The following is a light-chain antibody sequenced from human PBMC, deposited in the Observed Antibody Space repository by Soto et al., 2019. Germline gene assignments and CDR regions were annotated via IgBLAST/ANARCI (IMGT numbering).Light chain of an antibody. Sequence: DIQMTQSPSSLSASVGDRVTITCRASQSISSYLNWYQQKPGKAPKLLIYAASSMQSGVPSRFSGSGSGTDFTLTISSLQPEDIATYYCQQYDNLPLTFGGGTKVDIK. CDR1: QSISSY. V-gene: IGKV1-39*01. J-gene: IGKJ4*01. CDR2: AAS. CDR3: QQYDNLPLT.